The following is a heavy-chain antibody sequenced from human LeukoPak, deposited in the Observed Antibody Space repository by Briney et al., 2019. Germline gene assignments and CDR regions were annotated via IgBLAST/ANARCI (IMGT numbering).Heavy chain of an antibody. V-gene: IGHV4-30-2*01. Sequence: HPSETLSLTCTVSGGSISSGGYYWSWIRQPPGKGLEWIGYIYHSGSTYYNPSLKSRVTISVDRSKNQFSLKLSSVTAADTAVYYCARDGLDCSSTSCYDYWGRGTLVTVSS. D-gene: IGHD2-2*01. CDR3: ARDGLDCSSTSCYDY. CDR2: IYHSGST. J-gene: IGHJ4*02. CDR1: GGSISSGGYY.